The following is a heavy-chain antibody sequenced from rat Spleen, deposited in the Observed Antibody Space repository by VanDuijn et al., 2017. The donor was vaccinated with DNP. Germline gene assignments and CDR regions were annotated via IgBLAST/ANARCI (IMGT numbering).Heavy chain of an antibody. CDR2: INTDGGST. CDR1: GFIFSNYW. V-gene: IGHV5-31*01. CDR3: ARGTTRVWDA. J-gene: IGHJ4*01. Sequence: EVQLVESGGGPVQPGRSLKLSCVASGFIFSNYWMTWIRQAPGKGLEWVASINTDGGSTYYPDSVKGRFTIPRDNAENTVYLQMNSLRSEDTATYYCARGTTRVWDAWGQGASVNVSS. D-gene: IGHD1-4*01.